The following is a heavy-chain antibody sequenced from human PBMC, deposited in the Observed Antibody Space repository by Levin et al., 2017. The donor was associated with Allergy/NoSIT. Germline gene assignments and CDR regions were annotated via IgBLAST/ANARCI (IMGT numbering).Heavy chain of an antibody. J-gene: IGHJ6*02. D-gene: IGHD6-13*01. CDR3: ARMTAAGAYYFYGFDV. V-gene: IGHV2-70*01. Sequence: QTLSLTCTFSGFSLSNTGMCVGWIRQTPGKALEWLALIDWDDDKYYNTSLKTRLSISRVTAKNQVVLTMTNMDPVDTATYYCARMTAAGAYYFYGFDVWGQGTSVTVSS. CDR1: GFSLSNTGMC. CDR2: IDWDDDK.